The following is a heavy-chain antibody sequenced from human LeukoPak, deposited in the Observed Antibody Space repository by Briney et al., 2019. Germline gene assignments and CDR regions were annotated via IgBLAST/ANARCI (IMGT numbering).Heavy chain of an antibody. J-gene: IGHJ4*02. CDR3: AKDGDASSHFDY. CDR1: EFTFSGYA. CDR2: ISASGSNA. Sequence: GGSLRLSCAASEFTFSGYAMSWVRQAPGKGLEWVSSISASGSNAYYADSVKGRFTISRDNSKNTLFLQINSLRAEDTAIYSCAKDGDASSHFDYWGQGTLVTVSS. D-gene: IGHD7-27*01. V-gene: IGHV3-23*01.